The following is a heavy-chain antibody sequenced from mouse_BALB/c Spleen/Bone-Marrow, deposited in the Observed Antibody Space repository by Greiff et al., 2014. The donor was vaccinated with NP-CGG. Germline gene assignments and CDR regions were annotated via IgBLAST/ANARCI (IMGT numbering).Heavy chain of an antibody. V-gene: IGHV1-26*01. Sequence: EVQLVESGPDLVKPGASVKISCKASGYSFTGYYMYWVKQSHGKSLEWIGRVNPNNGDISYNQKFKGKAILTVGKSSSTAYMELRSLTSEDSAVYYCARSTATGFAYWGQGTLVTVSA. CDR1: GYSFTGYY. CDR3: ARSTATGFAY. D-gene: IGHD1-2*01. CDR2: VNPNNGDI. J-gene: IGHJ3*01.